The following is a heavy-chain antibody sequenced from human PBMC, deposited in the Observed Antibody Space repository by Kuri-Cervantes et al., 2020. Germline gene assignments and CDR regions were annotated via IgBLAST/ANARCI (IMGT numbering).Heavy chain of an antibody. CDR1: GYTFTGYY. CDR2: INPNSGGT. V-gene: IGHV1-2*04. CDR3: ARGRGSRGYYKYNWFDP. D-gene: IGHD3-3*01. J-gene: IGHJ5*02. Sequence: ASVKVSCKASGYTFTGYYMHWVRQAPGQGLEWMGWINPNSGGTNYAQKFQGWVTMTRDTSISTAYMELSRLRSEDTAVYYCARGRGSRGYYKYNWFDPWGQGTLVTVSS.